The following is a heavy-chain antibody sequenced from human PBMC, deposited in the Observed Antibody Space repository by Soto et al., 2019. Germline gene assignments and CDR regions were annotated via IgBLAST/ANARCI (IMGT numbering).Heavy chain of an antibody. J-gene: IGHJ4*02. CDR2: IKQDGSEK. CDR1: GFTFSSYW. Sequence: WGSLRLSCAASGFTFSSYWMSWVRQAPGKGLEWVANIKQDGSEKYYVDSVKGRFTISRDNAKNSLYLQMNSLRAEDTAVYYCARDPGYSSGWYGPYFDYWGQGTLVTVSS. V-gene: IGHV3-7*05. CDR3: ARDPGYSSGWYGPYFDY. D-gene: IGHD6-19*01.